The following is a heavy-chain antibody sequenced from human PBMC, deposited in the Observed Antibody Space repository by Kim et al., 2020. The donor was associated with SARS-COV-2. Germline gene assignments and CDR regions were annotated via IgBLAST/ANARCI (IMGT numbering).Heavy chain of an antibody. CDR2: ISAYNGNT. CDR3: ARGPYYDVWSGSYARGWFDP. Sequence: ASVKVSCKASGYTFTSYGISWVRQAPGQGLEWMGWISAYNGNTNYAQKLQGRVTMTTDTSTSTAYMELRSLRSDDTAVYYCARGPYYDVWSGSYARGWFDPWGQGTLVTVSS. J-gene: IGHJ5*02. D-gene: IGHD3-3*01. CDR1: GYTFTSYG. V-gene: IGHV1-18*04.